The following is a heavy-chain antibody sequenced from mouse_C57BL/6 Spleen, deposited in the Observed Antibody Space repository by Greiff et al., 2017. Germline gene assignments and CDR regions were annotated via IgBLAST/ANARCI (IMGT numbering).Heavy chain of an antibody. CDR1: GYAFSSYW. Sequence: VQLQESGAELVKPGASVKISCKASGYAFSSYWMNWVKQRPGKGLEWIGQIYPGDGDTNYNGKFKGKATLTADKSSSTAYMQLSSLTSEDSAVYFWARDYYGSSYEDWFAYWGQGTLVTVSA. V-gene: IGHV1-80*01. CDR3: ARDYYGSSYEDWFAY. J-gene: IGHJ3*01. CDR2: IYPGDGDT. D-gene: IGHD1-1*01.